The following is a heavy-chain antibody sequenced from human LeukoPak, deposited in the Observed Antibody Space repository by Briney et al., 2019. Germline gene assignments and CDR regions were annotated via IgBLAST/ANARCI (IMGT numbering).Heavy chain of an antibody. J-gene: IGHJ6*03. Sequence: GASVKVSCKASGGTFSSYAISWVRQAPGQGLEWMGRIIPILGIANYAQKFQGRVTITADKSTSTAYMELSSLRSEDTAVYYCARGPPVSMLHYYMDVWGKGTTVTVSS. CDR1: GGTFSSYA. D-gene: IGHD2-8*01. V-gene: IGHV1-69*04. CDR3: ARGPPVSMLHYYMDV. CDR2: IIPILGIA.